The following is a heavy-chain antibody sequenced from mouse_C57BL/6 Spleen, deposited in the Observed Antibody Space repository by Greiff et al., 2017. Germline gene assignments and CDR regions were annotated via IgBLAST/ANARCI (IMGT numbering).Heavy chain of an antibody. CDR1: GFTFSDYY. Sequence: EVKLMESEGGLVQPGSSMKLSCTASGFTFSDYYMAWVRQVPEKGLEWVANINYDGSSTYYLDSLKSRFIISRDNAKNILYLQMSSLKSEDTATYYCARDHYFGAMDYWGQGTSVTVSS. V-gene: IGHV5-16*01. D-gene: IGHD1-2*01. CDR3: ARDHYFGAMDY. CDR2: INYDGSST. J-gene: IGHJ4*01.